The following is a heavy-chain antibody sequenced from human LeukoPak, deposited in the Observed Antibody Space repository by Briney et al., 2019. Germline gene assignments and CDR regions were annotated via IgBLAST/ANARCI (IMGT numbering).Heavy chain of an antibody. J-gene: IGHJ4*02. CDR1: GGSISNYY. CDR3: ARGPPPDFDC. V-gene: IGHV4-59*12. Sequence: SETLSLTCTVSGGSISNYYWSWIRQPPGKGLEWIGYIYYRGSTNYNPSLKSRVTMSVDTSKNQFSLKLSSVTAADTAVYYCARGPPPDFDCWGQGTLVTVSS. CDR2: IYYRGST.